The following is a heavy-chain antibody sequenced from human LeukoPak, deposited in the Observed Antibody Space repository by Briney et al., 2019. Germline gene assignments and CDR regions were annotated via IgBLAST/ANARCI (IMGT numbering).Heavy chain of an antibody. CDR1: GYTFTSYY. D-gene: IGHD3-10*01. CDR3: ARPYNWNLIPMVRGVTDNAFDI. J-gene: IGHJ3*02. Sequence: VASVKVSCKASGYTFTSYYMHWVRQAPGQGLEWMGIINPSGGSTSYAQKFQGRVTMTRDTSTSTVYMELSSLRSEDTAVYYCARPYNWNLIPMVRGVTDNAFDIWGQGTMVTVPS. V-gene: IGHV1-46*01. CDR2: INPSGGST.